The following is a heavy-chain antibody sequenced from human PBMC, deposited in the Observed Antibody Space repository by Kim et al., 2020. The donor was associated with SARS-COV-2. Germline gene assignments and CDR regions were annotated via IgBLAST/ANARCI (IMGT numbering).Heavy chain of an antibody. CDR2: INVGSGNT. V-gene: IGHV1-3*01. CDR3: ARVISESYHSCDI. CDR1: GYTFTRYA. J-gene: IGHJ4*02. D-gene: IGHD1-26*01. Sequence: ASVKVSCEASGYTFTRYAMHWVRQAPGQRLEWMGYINVGSGNTRYSQTFQGRITITRDTSATTAYMELSSLRSEDTAVYFCARVISESYHSCDIWGQGTLVTVSS.